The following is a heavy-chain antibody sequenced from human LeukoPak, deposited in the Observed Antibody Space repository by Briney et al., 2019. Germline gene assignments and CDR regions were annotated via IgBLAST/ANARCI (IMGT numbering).Heavy chain of an antibody. D-gene: IGHD6-19*01. CDR3: AKDRVNSSGWYQGPEAFDY. J-gene: IGHJ4*02. Sequence: GGSLRPSCAASGFTFSSYAMSWVRQAPGKGLEWVSAISGSGGSTYYADSVKGRFTISRDNSKNTLYLQMNSLRAEDTAVYYCAKDRVNSSGWYQGPEAFDYWGQGTLVTVSS. V-gene: IGHV3-23*01. CDR2: ISGSGGST. CDR1: GFTFSSYA.